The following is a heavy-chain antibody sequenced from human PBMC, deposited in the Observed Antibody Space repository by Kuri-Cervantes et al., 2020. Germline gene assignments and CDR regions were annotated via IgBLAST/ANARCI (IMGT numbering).Heavy chain of an antibody. D-gene: IGHD1-26*01. V-gene: IGHV3-33*01. CDR3: ARAAHWYSGSYSLLGY. J-gene: IGHJ4*02. Sequence: LSLTCAASGFTFSSYGMHWVRQAPGKGLEWVAVIWYDGSNKYYADSVKGRFTISRDNSKNTLYLQMNSLRAEDTAVYYCARAAHWYSGSYSLLGYWGQGTLVTVSS. CDR2: IWYDGSNK. CDR1: GFTFSSYG.